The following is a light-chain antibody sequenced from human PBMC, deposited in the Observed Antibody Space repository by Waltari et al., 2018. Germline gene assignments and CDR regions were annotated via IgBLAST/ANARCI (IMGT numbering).Light chain of an antibody. CDR3: HQYNTYWWT. CDR2: KAS. J-gene: IGKJ1*01. Sequence: DIQMTQSPSTLSASVGDRVTITCRASPSISRWLAWYQQKPGKAPKLLIYKASSLESGVPSRFSGSGSGTEFTLTISSLQPDDFATYFCHQYNTYWWTFGQGTKVEIK. CDR1: PSISRW. V-gene: IGKV1-5*03.